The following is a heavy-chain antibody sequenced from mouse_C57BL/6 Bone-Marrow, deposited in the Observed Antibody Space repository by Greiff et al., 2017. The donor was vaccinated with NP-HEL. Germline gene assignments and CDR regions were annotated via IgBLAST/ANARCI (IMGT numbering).Heavy chain of an antibody. CDR2: ISDGGSYT. D-gene: IGHD2-1*01. CDR3: ARDQGVYYGLAY. CDR1: GFTFSSYA. V-gene: IGHV5-4*01. J-gene: IGHJ3*01. Sequence: VQVVESGGGLVKPGGSLKLSCAASGFTFSSYAMSWVRQTPEKRLEWVATISDGGSYTYYPDNVKGRFTISRDNAKNNLYLQMSHLKSEDTAMYYCARDQGVYYGLAYWGQGTLVTVSA.